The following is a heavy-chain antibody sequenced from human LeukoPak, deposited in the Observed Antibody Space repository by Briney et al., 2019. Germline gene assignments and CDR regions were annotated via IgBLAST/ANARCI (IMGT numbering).Heavy chain of an antibody. J-gene: IGHJ3*02. Sequence: GGSLRLSCAASGFTFSSYDMHWVRQATGKGLEWVSAICTAGDTYYPGSVKGRFTISRENAKNSLYLQMNSLGAGDTAVYYCARAAYSSGWHAFDIWGQGTMVTVSS. CDR3: ARAAYSSGWHAFDI. CDR1: GFTFSSYD. D-gene: IGHD6-19*01. CDR2: ICTAGDT. V-gene: IGHV3-13*01.